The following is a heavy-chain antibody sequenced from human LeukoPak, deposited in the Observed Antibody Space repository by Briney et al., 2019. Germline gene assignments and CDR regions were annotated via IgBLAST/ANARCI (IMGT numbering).Heavy chain of an antibody. CDR2: INHSGST. D-gene: IGHD3-3*01. V-gene: IGHV4-34*01. J-gene: IGHJ3*02. Sequence: SETLSLTCAVYGGSFSGYYWSWIRQPPGKGLEWIGEINHSGSTNYNPSLKSRVTISVDTSKNQFSLKLSSVTAADTAVYYCARGLEWLDAFDTWGQGTMVTVSS. CDR1: GGSFSGYY. CDR3: ARGLEWLDAFDT.